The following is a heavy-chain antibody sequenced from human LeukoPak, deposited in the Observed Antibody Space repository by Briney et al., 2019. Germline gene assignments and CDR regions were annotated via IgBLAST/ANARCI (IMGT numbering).Heavy chain of an antibody. J-gene: IGHJ4*02. CDR2: IYYSGST. Sequence: SETLSPTCTVSGGSISSSSYYWGWIRQPPGKGLEWIGSIYYSGSTYYNPSLKSRVTISVDTSKNQFSLKLSSVTAADTAVYYCARLLLFDYWGQGTLVTVSS. CDR3: ARLLLFDY. V-gene: IGHV4-39*01. D-gene: IGHD3-22*01. CDR1: GGSISSSSYY.